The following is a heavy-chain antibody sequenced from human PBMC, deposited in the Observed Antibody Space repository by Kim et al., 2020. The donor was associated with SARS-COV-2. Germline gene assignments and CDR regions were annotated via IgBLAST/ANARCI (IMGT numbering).Heavy chain of an antibody. CDR3: ARDRRFTSSDPWDYYYYMDV. D-gene: IGHD3-10*01. CDR2: INPSGGST. CDR1: GYTFTSYY. V-gene: IGHV1-46*01. Sequence: ASVKVSCKASGYTFTSYYMHWVRQAPGQGLEWMGIINPSGGSTSYAQKFQGRVTMTRDTSTSTVYMELSSLRSEDTAVYYCARDRRFTSSDPWDYYYYMDVWGKGTTVTVSS. J-gene: IGHJ6*03.